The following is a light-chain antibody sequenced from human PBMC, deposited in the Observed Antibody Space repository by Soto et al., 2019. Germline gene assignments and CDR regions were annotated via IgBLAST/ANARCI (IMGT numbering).Light chain of an antibody. CDR1: QGISNY. Sequence: DIQMTQSPSSLSASVGDRVTITCRASQGISNYLAWYQQKPGKVPKLLIYAASTLQAGVPSRFSGSGSGTDFTLTISSLQPEDVAAYYCQEYNSAQFTFGPGTKVDIK. CDR2: AAS. J-gene: IGKJ3*01. CDR3: QEYNSAQFT. V-gene: IGKV1-27*01.